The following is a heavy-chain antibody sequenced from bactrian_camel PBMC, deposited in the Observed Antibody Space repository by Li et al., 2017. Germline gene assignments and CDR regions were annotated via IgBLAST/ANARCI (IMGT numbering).Heavy chain of an antibody. J-gene: IGHJ4*01. CDR2: LSIVEDRP. D-gene: IGHD2*01. CDR3: ATGRWYSSN. V-gene: IGHV3S40*01. Sequence: VQLVESGGGLVQPGESLRLSCLASGITISRRDMSWVRQAPGKEREGVAALSIVEDRPYYADSVKGRFTISRDNAENTVYLQLNSLKSEDTALYYCATGRWYSSNWGQGTQVTV. CDR1: GITISRRD.